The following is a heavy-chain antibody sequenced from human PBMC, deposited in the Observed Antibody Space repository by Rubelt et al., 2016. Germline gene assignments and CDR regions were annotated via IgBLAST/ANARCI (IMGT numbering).Heavy chain of an antibody. D-gene: IGHD2-2*01. CDR2: IWYDGSNK. Sequence: SYGMHWVRQAPGKGLEWVAVIWYDGSNKYYADSVKGRFTISRDNSKNTLYLQMNSLRAEDTAVYYCARGHEAGHDIVVVPAAPYGYWGQGTLVTVSS. V-gene: IGHV3-33*01. CDR1: SYG. CDR3: ARGHEAGHDIVVVPAAPYGY. J-gene: IGHJ4*02.